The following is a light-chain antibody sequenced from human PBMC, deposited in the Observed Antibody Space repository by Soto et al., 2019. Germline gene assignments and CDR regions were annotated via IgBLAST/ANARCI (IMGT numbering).Light chain of an antibody. CDR1: SSDVGGYNY. CDR2: DVS. Sequence: QSVLTQPASVSGSPGQSITISCTGTSSDVGGYNYVSWYQQHPGKAPKLMIYDVSNRPSGVSNRFSGSKSGNTASLTISGLQAEDEADYYCSSYTSSSTSSSTQVFGGGTKLTV. J-gene: IGLJ2*01. V-gene: IGLV2-14*01. CDR3: SSYTSSSTSSSTQV.